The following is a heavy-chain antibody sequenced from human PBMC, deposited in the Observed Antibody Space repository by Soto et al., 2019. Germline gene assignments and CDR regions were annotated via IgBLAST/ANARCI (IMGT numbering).Heavy chain of an antibody. CDR2: ISAYNGNT. V-gene: IGHV1-18*01. D-gene: IGHD2-2*01. CDR3: ARKGGKGSSTSCYHISTDAFDI. CDR1: GYTFTSYG. J-gene: IGHJ3*02. Sequence: GASVKVSCKASGYTFTSYGISWVRQAPGQGLEWMGWISAYNGNTNYAQKLQGRVTMTTDTSTSTAYMELRSLRSDDTAVYYCARKGGKGSSTSCYHISTDAFDIWGQGTMVTVSS.